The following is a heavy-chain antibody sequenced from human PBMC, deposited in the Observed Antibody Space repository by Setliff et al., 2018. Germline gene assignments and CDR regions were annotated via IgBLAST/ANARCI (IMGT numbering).Heavy chain of an antibody. V-gene: IGHV4-38-2*02. J-gene: IGHJ3*01. CDR3: ARDPHYDPTYSLPDHAFDF. Sequence: PSETLSLTCAVSGYSISNGFYWGWIRQSPVKGLEWIGSLFDGGSAYYSPSLKSRASISLDASKNQFALKLTSATAADTAVYYCARDPHYDPTYSLPDHAFDFWGQGIMVTVSS. CDR2: LFDGGSA. CDR1: GYSISNGFY. D-gene: IGHD3-22*01.